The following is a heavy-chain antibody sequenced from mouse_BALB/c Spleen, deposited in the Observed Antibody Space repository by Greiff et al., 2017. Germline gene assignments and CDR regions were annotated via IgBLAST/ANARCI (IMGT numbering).Heavy chain of an antibody. CDR1: GFSLTSYG. CDR3: ARNRHYYGSSYYAMDY. D-gene: IGHD1-1*01. J-gene: IGHJ4*01. CDR2: IWSGGST. Sequence: VQRVESGPGLVQPSQSLSITCTVSGFSLTSYGVHWVRQSPGKGLEWLGVIWSGGSTDYNAAFISRLSISKDNSKSQVFFKMNSLQANDTAIYYCARNRHYYGSSYYAMDYWGQGTSVTVSS. V-gene: IGHV2-2*02.